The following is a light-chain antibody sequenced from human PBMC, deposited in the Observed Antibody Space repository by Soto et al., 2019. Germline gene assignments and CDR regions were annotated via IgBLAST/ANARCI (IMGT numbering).Light chain of an antibody. CDR2: GAS. CDR1: QSVSSN. Sequence: EIVMPQSPATLSVSPGERATLSCRASQSVSSNLAWYQQKPGQAPRLLIYGASTRATGIPARFSGSGSGTEFTLTISSLQPEDFAVYYCQQRSNWPWTFGQGTKV. V-gene: IGKV3-15*01. J-gene: IGKJ1*01. CDR3: QQRSNWPWT.